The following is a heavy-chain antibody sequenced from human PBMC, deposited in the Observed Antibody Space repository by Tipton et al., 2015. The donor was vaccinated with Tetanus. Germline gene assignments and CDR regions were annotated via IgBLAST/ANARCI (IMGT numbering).Heavy chain of an antibody. CDR3: ARDRRDFAYDSRGFYSPLYYFDN. D-gene: IGHD3-22*01. CDR2: ISHSGTT. V-gene: IGHV4-4*08. Sequence: TLSLTCTVSGGSISSYYWSWIRQPPGKGLEWLGYISHSGTTNYNPSLMSRVTLSLDTARGQFSLKLTSVTAADAAVYFCARDRRDFAYDSRGFYSPLYYFDNWGQGLRVTVSS. CDR1: GGSISSYY. J-gene: IGHJ4*02.